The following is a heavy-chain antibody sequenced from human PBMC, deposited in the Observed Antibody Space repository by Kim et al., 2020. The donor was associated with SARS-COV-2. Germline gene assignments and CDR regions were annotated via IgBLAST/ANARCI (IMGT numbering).Heavy chain of an antibody. CDR3: VRGSDYLDY. J-gene: IGHJ4*02. CDR2: IKRDGTEN. V-gene: IGHV3-7*03. CDR1: GFTFRTYW. Sequence: GGSLRLSCAVSGFTFRTYWMTWVRQAPGKGLEWVANIKRDGTENYLVDTVKGRFTISRDNAKNSFYLQMNSLTADDTAVYYCVRGSDYLDYWGKGTLVTVSS.